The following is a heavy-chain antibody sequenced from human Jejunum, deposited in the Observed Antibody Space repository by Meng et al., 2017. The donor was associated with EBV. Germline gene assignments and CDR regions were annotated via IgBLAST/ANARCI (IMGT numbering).Heavy chain of an antibody. CDR2: INPNSGGT. CDR1: GYTFTGYF. J-gene: IGHJ4*02. CDR3: ARDYSDSSRQGY. D-gene: IGHD3-22*01. V-gene: IGHV1-2*06. Sequence: QVQLVQSGAEVTQPGASVRVSCKASGYTFTGYFIHWVRQAPGQGLEWMGRINPNSGGTSYTQKFQGRVTMARDTSITTAYMELSRLGSDDTAVYYCARDYSDSSRQGYWGQGTLVTVSS.